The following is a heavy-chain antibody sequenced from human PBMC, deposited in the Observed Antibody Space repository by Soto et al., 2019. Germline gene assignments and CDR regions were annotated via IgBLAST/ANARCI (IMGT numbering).Heavy chain of an antibody. CDR2: IYYSGST. D-gene: IGHD5-18*01. J-gene: IGHJ4*02. CDR3: ARWVDTAMETYYFDY. CDR1: GGSISSYY. Sequence: SETLSLTCTVSGGSISSYYWSWIRQPPGKGLEWIGYIYYSGSTNYNPSLKSRVTISVDTSKNQFSLKLSSVTAADTAVYYCARWVDTAMETYYFDYWGQGTLVTVS. V-gene: IGHV4-59*01.